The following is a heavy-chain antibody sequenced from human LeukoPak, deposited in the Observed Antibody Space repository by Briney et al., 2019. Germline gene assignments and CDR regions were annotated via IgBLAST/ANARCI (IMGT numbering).Heavy chain of an antibody. CDR3: ARGGYSSGWYPPDY. V-gene: IGHV3-21*01. CDR1: GFTFSSYS. J-gene: IGHJ4*02. D-gene: IGHD6-19*01. Sequence: GGSLRLSCAASGFTFSSYSMNWVRQAPGKGLEWVSSISSSSSYIYYADSVKGRFTISRDNAKNSLYLQMNSLRAEDTAVYYCARGGYSSGWYPPDYWGQGTLVTVSS. CDR2: ISSSSSYI.